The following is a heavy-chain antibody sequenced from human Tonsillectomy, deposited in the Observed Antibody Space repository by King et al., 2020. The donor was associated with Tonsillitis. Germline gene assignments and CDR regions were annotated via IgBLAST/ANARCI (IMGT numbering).Heavy chain of an antibody. CDR2: IIPLFGAI. Sequence: QLVQSGAEVKKPGSSVKVSCKVSGGTLNSCAINWVRQAPGQGLEWMGGIIPLFGAINSAQKFQGRVTITADESTNTAYMELNSLTSDDTAVYYCARGSAMAGTAGLYWGQGTLVTVSS. D-gene: IGHD1-1*01. CDR3: ARGSAMAGTAGLY. V-gene: IGHV1-69*12. J-gene: IGHJ4*02. CDR1: GGTLNSCA.